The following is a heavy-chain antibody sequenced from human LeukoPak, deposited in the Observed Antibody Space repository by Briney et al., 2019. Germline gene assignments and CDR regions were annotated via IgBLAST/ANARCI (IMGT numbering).Heavy chain of an antibody. CDR2: MYTSGST. CDR1: GGSISSGSYY. J-gene: IGHJ5*02. D-gene: IGHD1-1*01. V-gene: IGHV4-61*02. CDR3: AREGATGGTYNWFDP. Sequence: TLSLTCTVSGGSISSGSYYWSWIRQPAGKGLEWIGRMYTSGSTNYNPSLKSRVTISVDTSKNQFSLKLSSVTAADTAMYYCAREGATGGTYNWFDPWGQGTLVTVSS.